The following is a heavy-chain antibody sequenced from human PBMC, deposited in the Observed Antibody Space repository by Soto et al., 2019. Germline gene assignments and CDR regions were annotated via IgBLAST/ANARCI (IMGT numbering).Heavy chain of an antibody. CDR3: AREEMATIRSAPY. CDR1: GGTFSSYA. J-gene: IGHJ4*02. D-gene: IGHD5-12*01. V-gene: IGHV1-69*13. Sequence: SVTVSCKASGGTFSSYAISWVRQAPGQGLEWMGGIIPIFGTANYAQKFQGRVTITADESTSTAYMELSSLRSEDTAVYYCAREEMATIRSAPYWGQGTLVTVSS. CDR2: IIPIFGTA.